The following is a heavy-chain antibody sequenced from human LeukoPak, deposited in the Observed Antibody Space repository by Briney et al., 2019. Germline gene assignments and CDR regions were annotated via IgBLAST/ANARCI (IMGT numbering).Heavy chain of an antibody. J-gene: IGHJ5*02. CDR1: GYTFTGYY. CDR2: INPNSGGT. D-gene: IGHD5-18*01. V-gene: IGHV1-2*02. Sequence: ASVKVSCKASGYTFTGYYMHWVRQAPGQGLEWMGWINPNSGGTNYAQKFQGRVTMTRDTSISTAYMELSRLRSDDTAVYYCARAGQGYSYGRVNWFDPWGQGTLVTVSS. CDR3: ARAGQGYSYGRVNWFDP.